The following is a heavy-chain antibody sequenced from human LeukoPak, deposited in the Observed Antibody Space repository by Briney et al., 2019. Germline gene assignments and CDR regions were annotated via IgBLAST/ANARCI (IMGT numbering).Heavy chain of an antibody. J-gene: IGHJ6*03. D-gene: IGHD3-10*01. CDR3: AREGEKVLYRGERYYYYYYMDV. CDR1: GFTFSSYA. Sequence: GGSLRLSCAASGFTFSSYAMSWVRQAPGKGLVWVSRINSDGSSTSYADSVKGRFTISRDNAKNTLYLQMNSLRAEDTAVYYCAREGEKVLYRGERYYYYYYMDVWGKGTTVTVSS. V-gene: IGHV3-74*01. CDR2: INSDGSST.